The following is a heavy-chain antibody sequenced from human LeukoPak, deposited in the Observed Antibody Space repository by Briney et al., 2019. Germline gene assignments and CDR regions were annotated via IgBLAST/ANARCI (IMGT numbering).Heavy chain of an antibody. J-gene: IGHJ2*01. CDR3: ARTLGSSGWYWYFDL. Sequence: GGSLRLSCAASGFTFSSYDMHWVRQATGKGLEWVSAIGTAGDTYYPGSVKGRFTISRENAKNSLYLQMNSLRAGDTAVYYCARTLGSSGWYWYFDLWGRGTLVTVSS. CDR1: GFTFSSYD. CDR2: IGTAGDT. D-gene: IGHD6-19*01. V-gene: IGHV3-13*01.